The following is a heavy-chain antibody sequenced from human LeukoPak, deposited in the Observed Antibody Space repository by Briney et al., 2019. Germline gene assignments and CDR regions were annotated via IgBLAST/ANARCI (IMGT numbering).Heavy chain of an antibody. CDR1: GFTFSSYA. D-gene: IGHD3-10*01. CDR2: ISGSGGST. CDR3: AKSMVRGVIRGGFDY. V-gene: IGHV3-23*01. Sequence: GGSLRLSCAASGFTFSSYAMSWFRQAPGKGLEWVSAISGSGGSTYYADSVKGRFTISRDNSKNTLYLQMNSLRAEDTAVYYCAKSMVRGVIRGGFDYWGQGTLATVSS. J-gene: IGHJ4*02.